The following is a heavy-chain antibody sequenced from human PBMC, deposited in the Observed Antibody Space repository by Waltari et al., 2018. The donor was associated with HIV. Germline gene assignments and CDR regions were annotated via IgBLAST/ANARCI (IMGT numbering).Heavy chain of an antibody. CDR1: GGSISSSNYY. J-gene: IGHJ4*02. Sequence: QLQLQESGPGLVKPSETLSLTCTVSGGSISSSNYYWGWIRQPPGKGLEWIGSIYYSGSTYYNPSLKSRVTISVATSKNQFSLKVSSVTAADTAVYYCARGDVEARPYYFDYWGQGTLVTVSS. V-gene: IGHV4-39*01. D-gene: IGHD6-6*01. CDR2: IYYSGST. CDR3: ARGDVEARPYYFDY.